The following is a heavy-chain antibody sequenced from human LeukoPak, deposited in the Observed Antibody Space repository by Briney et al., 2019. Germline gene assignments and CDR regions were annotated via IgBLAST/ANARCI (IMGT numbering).Heavy chain of an antibody. CDR3: AGIPVFGVVLHQEPV. J-gene: IGHJ6*04. CDR2: FIPILGTA. D-gene: IGHD3-3*01. Sequence: ASVKVSCKAFGGTFSDYALNWVRQASGQGLEWMGVFIPILGTANSTQKFQDRVTVTADISTNTVYMELSSLRSEDTAVYFCAGIPVFGVVLHQEPVWGKGTTVTVSS. CDR1: GGTFSDYA. V-gene: IGHV1-69*10.